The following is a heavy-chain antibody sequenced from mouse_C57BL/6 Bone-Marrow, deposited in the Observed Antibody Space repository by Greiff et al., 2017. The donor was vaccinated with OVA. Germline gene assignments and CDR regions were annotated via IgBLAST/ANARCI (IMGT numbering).Heavy chain of an antibody. CDR1: GYAFSSSW. CDR3: ARDYGLFAY. D-gene: IGHD2-4*01. J-gene: IGHJ3*01. Sequence: VQLQESGPELVKPGASVKISCKASGYAFSSSWMNWVKQRPGKGLEWIGRIYPGDGDTNYNGKFKGKATLTADKSSSTAYMQLRSLTSEDSAVYFCARDYGLFAYWGQGTLVTVSA. CDR2: IYPGDGDT. V-gene: IGHV1-82*01.